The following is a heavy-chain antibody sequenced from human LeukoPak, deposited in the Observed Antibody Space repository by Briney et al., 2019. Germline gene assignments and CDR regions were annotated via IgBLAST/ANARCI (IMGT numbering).Heavy chain of an antibody. CDR3: ARYVVYGSGKYYFDY. Sequence: SQTLSLTCTVSGGSVSSTTYFWSWIRQPPGKGLEWIASINYSGSTYYNPSLKSRVTISVDTSENQFSLKLSSVTAADTAVYYCARYVVYGSGKYYFDYWGQGTLVTVSS. V-gene: IGHV4-39*01. J-gene: IGHJ4*02. CDR1: GGSVSSTTYF. D-gene: IGHD3-10*01. CDR2: INYSGST.